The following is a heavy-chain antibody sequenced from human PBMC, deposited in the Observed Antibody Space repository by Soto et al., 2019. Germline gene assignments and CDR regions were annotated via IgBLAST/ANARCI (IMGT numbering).Heavy chain of an antibody. Sequence: GGSLRLSCAASGFTFSDSAIHWVRQTSGKGLEWVARIRSKGSPYATAYGASVKGRFTISRDDSKNTAYLQMNSLKTDDSAVYYCTRRYCTGGYCHFDYWGQGTLVTVSS. V-gene: IGHV3-73*01. CDR3: TRRYCTGGYCHFDY. J-gene: IGHJ4*02. CDR1: GFTFSDSA. D-gene: IGHD2-8*02. CDR2: IRSKGSPYAT.